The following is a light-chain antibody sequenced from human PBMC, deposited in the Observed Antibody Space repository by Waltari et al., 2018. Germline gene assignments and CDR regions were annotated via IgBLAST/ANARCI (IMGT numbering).Light chain of an antibody. CDR2: EVT. Sequence: QSALTQPASVSGSPGQSITISCTGTSTDVGGYTYVSWYQHHPGKAPKPIIYEVTNRPSGGSDRFAGSKSGSTASLTSSGLQGEDEAEYYCSSYTSSDTLVFGTGTKVTVL. CDR1: STDVGGYTY. V-gene: IGLV2-14*01. CDR3: SSYTSSDTLV. J-gene: IGLJ1*01.